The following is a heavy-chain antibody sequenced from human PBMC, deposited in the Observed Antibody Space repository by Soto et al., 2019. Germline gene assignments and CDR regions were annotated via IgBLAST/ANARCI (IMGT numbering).Heavy chain of an antibody. Sequence: QLQLQESGPGLVKPSETLSLTCTVSGGSISSSSYYWGWIRQPPGTGLEWSGSIYYSGSTYYNPSLKTRVTISEDTSKNNFSLKLISMTAADTAVYYCARRLYYDYSGFEGGGMDVWGQGTTVTVSS. CDR2: IYYSGST. CDR1: GGSISSSSYY. J-gene: IGHJ6*02. V-gene: IGHV4-39*02. D-gene: IGHD3-22*01. CDR3: ARRLYYDYSGFEGGGMDV.